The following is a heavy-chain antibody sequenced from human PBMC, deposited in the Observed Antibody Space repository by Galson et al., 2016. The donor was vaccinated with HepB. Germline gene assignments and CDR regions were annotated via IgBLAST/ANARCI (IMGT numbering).Heavy chain of an antibody. D-gene: IGHD1-26*01. J-gene: IGHJ4*02. Sequence: SLRLSCAASGFTFSIYWMHWVRQVPGKGLVWVSRINNDETFTNYADSVKGRFTIFRDNAKNTLYLQMNSLRADDTAIYYCARGWGGWESIYYQIDSWGQGTLVTVSS. CDR3: ARGWGGWESIYYQIDS. CDR1: GFTFSIYW. V-gene: IGHV3-74*01. CDR2: INNDETFT.